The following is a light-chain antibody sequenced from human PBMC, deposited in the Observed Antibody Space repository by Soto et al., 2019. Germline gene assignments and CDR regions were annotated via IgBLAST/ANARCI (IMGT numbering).Light chain of an antibody. V-gene: IGKV3-20*01. CDR1: PSVTNH. CDR3: QQDSRPRT. J-gene: IGKJ1*01. CDR2: GGS. Sequence: IVVKNSAVALSLSPGERASFSSRASPSVTNHLAWYQQTPGQAPRLLIYGGSSSATGIPVRFSGSGSETDFTLTITRLEAEDLADYYCQQDSRPRTFGQGTKVDI.